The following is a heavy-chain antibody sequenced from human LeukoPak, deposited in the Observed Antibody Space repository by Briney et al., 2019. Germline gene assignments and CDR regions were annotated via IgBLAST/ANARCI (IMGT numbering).Heavy chain of an antibody. D-gene: IGHD1-1*01. J-gene: IGHJ6*02. CDR2: INPNSGGT. CDR1: GYTFTDYY. V-gene: IGHV1-2*02. CDR3: ARAERMDV. Sequence: GASVKVSCKASGYTFTDYYMHWVRQAPGQGLEWMGWINPNSGGTDYAQRFQGRVTMTRDTSTSTAYMELSRLRSDDTAIYYCARAERMDVWGQGTTVTVSS.